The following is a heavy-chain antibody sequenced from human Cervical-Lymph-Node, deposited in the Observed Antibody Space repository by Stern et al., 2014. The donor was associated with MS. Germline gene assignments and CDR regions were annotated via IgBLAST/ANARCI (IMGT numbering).Heavy chain of an antibody. J-gene: IGHJ4*02. CDR1: GYTFTSYY. CDR2: INPSGGTT. CDR3: AREKRDCSGGSCYSRDDY. V-gene: IGHV1-46*03. Sequence: QVQLVESGAEVKKPGASVKVSCKASGYTFTSYYMHWVRQAPGQELEWMGIINPSGGTTNHAQKVQGRVTMTRDTSTSTVYMELSSLRSEDTAVYYCAREKRDCSGGSCYSRDDYWGQGTLVTVSS. D-gene: IGHD2-15*01.